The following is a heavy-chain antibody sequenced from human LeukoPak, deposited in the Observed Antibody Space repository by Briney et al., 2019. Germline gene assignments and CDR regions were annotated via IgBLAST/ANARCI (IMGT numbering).Heavy chain of an antibody. Sequence: ASVKVSCKASGYTFTGYYMHWVRQAPGQGLEWMGWINPNSGGTNYAQKFQGRVTMNRDTSISTAYMELSRLRSDDTAVYSCARASFDLTTVTTSSPFDPSGPGAPVTVSS. D-gene: IGHD4-17*01. J-gene: IGHJ5*02. V-gene: IGHV1-2*02. CDR2: INPNSGGT. CDR1: GYTFTGYY. CDR3: ARASFDLTTVTTSSPFDP.